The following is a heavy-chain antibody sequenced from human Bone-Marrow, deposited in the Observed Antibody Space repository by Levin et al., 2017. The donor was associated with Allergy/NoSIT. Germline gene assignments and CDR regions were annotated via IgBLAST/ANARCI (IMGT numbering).Heavy chain of an antibody. J-gene: IGHJ4*02. V-gene: IGHV3-74*01. D-gene: IGHD3-10*01. CDR2: INSDGSST. Sequence: PGGSLRLSCAASGFTFSSYWMHWVRQAPGKGLVWVSRINSDGSSTSYADSVKGRFTISRDNAKNTLYLQMNSLRAEDTAVYYCARFGRVRYYGSGSYSFWGQGTLVTVSS. CDR1: GFTFSSYW. CDR3: ARFGRVRYYGSGSYSF.